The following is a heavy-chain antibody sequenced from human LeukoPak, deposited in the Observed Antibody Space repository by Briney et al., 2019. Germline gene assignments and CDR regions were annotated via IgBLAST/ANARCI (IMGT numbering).Heavy chain of an antibody. J-gene: IGHJ4*02. CDR2: IRYDGSNK. CDR1: GFTFSSYG. CDR3: ARERQNKDFWSGGDY. D-gene: IGHD3-3*01. V-gene: IGHV3-30*02. Sequence: GGSLRLSCAASGFTFSSYGMHWVRQAPGKGLEWVAFIRYDGSNKYYADSVKGRFTISRDNAKNSLYLQMNTLRPEDTAVYYCARERQNKDFWSGGDYWGQGTLVTVSS.